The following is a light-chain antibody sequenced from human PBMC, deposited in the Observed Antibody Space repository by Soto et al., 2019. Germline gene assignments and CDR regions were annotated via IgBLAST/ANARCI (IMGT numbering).Light chain of an antibody. V-gene: IGKV3-15*01. CDR1: QSVRGN. Sequence: EIFIPQSPATRSVSPGERATLSCRASQSVRGNLAWYQQKPGQSPSLIIYGASSRATGIPARFSGSGSGTEFTLTLSSLQSEDFAIYYCQQYNNWHFITFGQGTRLEIK. CDR3: QQYNNWHFIT. J-gene: IGKJ5*01. CDR2: GAS.